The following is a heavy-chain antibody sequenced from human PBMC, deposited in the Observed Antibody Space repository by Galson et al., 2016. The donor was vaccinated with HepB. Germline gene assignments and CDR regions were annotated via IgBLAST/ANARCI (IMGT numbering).Heavy chain of an antibody. CDR1: GDSVSRNKVA. J-gene: IGHJ5*02. Sequence: CAISGDSVSRNKVAWGWIRQSPSRGLEWLGRTHYSSKWTDDYADFVKGRISVRADTSKNQFSLQLNSVTPEDTAIYYCAREILTGYYSDWFDPWGQGTLVTVSS. D-gene: IGHD3-9*01. CDR2: THYSSKWTD. V-gene: IGHV6-1*01. CDR3: AREILTGYYSDWFDP.